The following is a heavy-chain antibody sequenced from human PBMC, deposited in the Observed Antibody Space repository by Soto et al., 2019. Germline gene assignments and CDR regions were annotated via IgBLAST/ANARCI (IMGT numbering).Heavy chain of an antibody. CDR1: GFAFSNYA. D-gene: IGHD6-19*01. CDR3: ARERIPVGYYYGMDV. Sequence: GGSLRLSCAASGFAFSNYAMHWVRQAPGKGLEWVAVTTHDGANKYSADSVKGRFTISRDNSKNTLYLQMNSLSAEDTAVYYCARERIPVGYYYGMDVWGTGTKVTVPS. V-gene: IGHV3-30-3*01. J-gene: IGHJ6*04. CDR2: TTHDGANK.